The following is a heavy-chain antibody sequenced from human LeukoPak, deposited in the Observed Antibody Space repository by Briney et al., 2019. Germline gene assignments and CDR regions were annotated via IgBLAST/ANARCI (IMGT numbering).Heavy chain of an antibody. CDR2: IYYSGST. Sequence: KPSETLSLTCTVSGGSMSPYHWGWIRQPPGKGLEWTWYIYYSGSTNYNPSLNSRVTISVDTSKNQFSLRLSSVTAADTAIYYCARAVSGRFDYWGQGTLVTVSS. CDR1: GGSMSPYH. J-gene: IGHJ4*02. D-gene: IGHD6-19*01. V-gene: IGHV4-59*08. CDR3: ARAVSGRFDY.